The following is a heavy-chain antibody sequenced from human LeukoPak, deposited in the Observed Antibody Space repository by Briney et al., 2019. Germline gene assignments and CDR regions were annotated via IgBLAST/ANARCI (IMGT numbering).Heavy chain of an antibody. J-gene: IGHJ4*02. CDR1: GDSNNSLDL. CDR3: AGLVGRYSSGLYYYYFDY. CDR2: MYLSGTT. D-gene: IGHD3-22*01. V-gene: IGHV4-4*02. Sequence: SETLSLTCTVSGDSNNSLDLWSWVRQPPGKGLEWIGEMYLSGTTHSNPSVKSRVTISIDKSKNQFFLNLSSVTAADTAVYYCAGLVGRYSSGLYYYYFDYWGQGTLVTVSS.